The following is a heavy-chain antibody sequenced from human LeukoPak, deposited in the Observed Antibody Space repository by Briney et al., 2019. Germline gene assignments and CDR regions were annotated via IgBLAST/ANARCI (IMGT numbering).Heavy chain of an antibody. CDR2: IYNGDST. J-gene: IGHJ4*02. CDR1: GFNVSSNY. CDR3: ARDNSGYCSAGSCHVLDY. D-gene: IGHD2-15*01. Sequence: GGSLRLSCAASGFNVSSNYMSWVRQAPGKGLEWVSVIYNGDSTCYADTVKGRFTISRDNSKNTLYPQMNSLRAEDTALYYCARDNSGYCSAGSCHVLDYWGQGTLVTVSS. V-gene: IGHV3-53*01.